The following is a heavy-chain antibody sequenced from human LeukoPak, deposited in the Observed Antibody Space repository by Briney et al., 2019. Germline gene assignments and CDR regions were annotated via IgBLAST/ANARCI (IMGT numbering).Heavy chain of an antibody. CDR1: GYSFTNYG. J-gene: IGHJ4*02. D-gene: IGHD5-24*01. CDR2: ISAYSGNT. V-gene: IGHV1-18*01. CDR3: ARALYGWLRDDRYYFDY. Sequence: ASVKVSCKASGYSFTNYGVSWVRQAPGQGLEWMGWISAYSGNTDYAEKLQGRVTMTTDTSTSTAYMELRSLRSDDTAVYYCARALYGWLRDDRYYFDYWGQGTLVTVSS.